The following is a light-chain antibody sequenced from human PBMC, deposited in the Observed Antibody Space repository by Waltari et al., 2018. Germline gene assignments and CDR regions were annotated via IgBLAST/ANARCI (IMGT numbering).Light chain of an antibody. V-gene: IGKV1-16*02. J-gene: IGKJ2*01. Sequence: DIQMTQSPSSLSASVGDSLTITCRASQGIDNSLAWFQQKPGKDPQSLIDAASTLQSGVPSKFSGSGFGTDFTLTINGLQPEDFATYFCQQYDSYPHTFGQGTRLEVK. CDR2: AAS. CDR1: QGIDNS. CDR3: QQYDSYPHT.